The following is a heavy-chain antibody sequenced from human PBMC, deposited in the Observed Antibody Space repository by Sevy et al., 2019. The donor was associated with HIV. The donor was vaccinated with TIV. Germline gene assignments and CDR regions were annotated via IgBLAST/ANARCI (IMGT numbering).Heavy chain of an antibody. Sequence: GGSLRLSCAASGFSLSDYYMTWIRQAPGKGLQWISYISSSSDTIYYADSVKGRFTISRYNAKNSLYLQMNSLRAEDTAVYYCARDHVKDGDLGDYYYYAMDVWGQGTTVTVSS. CDR2: ISSSSDTI. D-gene: IGHD4-17*01. J-gene: IGHJ6*02. V-gene: IGHV3-11*01. CDR1: GFSLSDYY. CDR3: ARDHVKDGDLGDYYYYAMDV.